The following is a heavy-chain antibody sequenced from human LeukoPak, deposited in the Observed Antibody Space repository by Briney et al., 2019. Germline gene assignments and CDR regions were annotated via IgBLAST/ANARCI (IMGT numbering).Heavy chain of an antibody. Sequence: PGGSLRLSCAASGFNFSSYEMNWVRQAPGKGLEWVSAISSGGRTIYYADSVKGRFTISRDNAKNSLYLQMNSLRAEDTAVYYCARSPTGSGWYYFDYWGQGTLVTVSS. V-gene: IGHV3-48*03. CDR1: GFNFSSYE. D-gene: IGHD6-19*01. J-gene: IGHJ4*02. CDR3: ARSPTGSGWYYFDY. CDR2: ISSGGRTI.